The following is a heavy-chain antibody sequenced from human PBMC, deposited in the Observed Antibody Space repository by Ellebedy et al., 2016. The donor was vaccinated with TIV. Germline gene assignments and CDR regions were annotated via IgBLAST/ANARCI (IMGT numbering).Heavy chain of an antibody. CDR3: ALGGGYYDSSGDVGGAFDI. V-gene: IGHV1-2*04. D-gene: IGHD3-22*01. J-gene: IGHJ3*02. CDR2: INPNSGGT. Sequence: AASVKVSCKASGYTFTGYYMHWVRQAPGQGLEWMGWINPNSGGTNYAQKFQGWVTMTRDTSISTAYMELSRLRSDDTAVYYCALGGGYYDSSGDVGGAFDIWGQGTMVTVSS. CDR1: GYTFTGYY.